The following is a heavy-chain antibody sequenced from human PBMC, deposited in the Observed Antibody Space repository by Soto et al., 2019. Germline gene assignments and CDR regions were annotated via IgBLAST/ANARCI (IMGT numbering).Heavy chain of an antibody. CDR1: GFTVSSHA. V-gene: IGHV3-23*01. Sequence: EVQVLESGGGLVQPGGSLRLSCEGSGFTVSSHAMTWIRQAPGKGPEWVSTVTADGGTHYADSVKRRFAMSRDTSENTLYLQMNSLGADDTAAYYCAPHVSCSGGSCQYDAFAIRGQGTMVTVSS. CDR2: VTADGGT. J-gene: IGHJ3*02. D-gene: IGHD2-15*01. CDR3: APHVSCSGGSCQYDAFAI.